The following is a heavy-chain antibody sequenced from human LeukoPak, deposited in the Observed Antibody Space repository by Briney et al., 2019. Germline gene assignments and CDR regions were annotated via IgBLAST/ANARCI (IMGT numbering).Heavy chain of an antibody. CDR2: IIPILGIA. D-gene: IGHD3-10*01. CDR1: GGTFSSYA. Sequence: SVKVSCKASGGTFSSYAISWVRQAPGQGLEWMGRIIPILGIANYAQKFQGRVTITADKSTSTAYMELSSLRSEDTAVYYCARVGNYYSWFGPWGQGTLVTVSS. CDR3: ARVGNYYSWFGP. J-gene: IGHJ5*02. V-gene: IGHV1-69*04.